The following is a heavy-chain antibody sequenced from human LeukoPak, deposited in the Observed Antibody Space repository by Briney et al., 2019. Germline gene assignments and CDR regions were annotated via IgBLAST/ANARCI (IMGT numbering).Heavy chain of an antibody. CDR3: TTNYRSGSSPLYYYYMDV. D-gene: IGHD3-10*01. Sequence: GGSLRLSCTTSGLTFGDYAMSWVRQAPGKGLEWVGFVRSKASGGTAAYAASVRGRFTISRDDSKSIAYLQMYSLRTEDTAVYYCTTNYRSGSSPLYYYYMDVWGKGTTVIVSS. J-gene: IGHJ6*03. V-gene: IGHV3-49*04. CDR2: VRSKASGGTA. CDR1: GLTFGDYA.